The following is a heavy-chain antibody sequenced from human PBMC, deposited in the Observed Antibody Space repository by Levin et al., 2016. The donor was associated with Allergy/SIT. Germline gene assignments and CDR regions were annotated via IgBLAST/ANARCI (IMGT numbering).Heavy chain of an antibody. J-gene: IGHJ4*02. D-gene: IGHD3-22*01. CDR3: ARVYYDSSGYFDY. Sequence: GGSLRLSCAASGFTFSDYYMSWIRQAPGKGLEWVSYISSSSSYTNYADSVKGRFTISRDNAKNSLYLQMNSLRAEDTAVYYCARVYYDSSGYFDYWGQGTLVTVSS. CDR1: GFTFSDYY. CDR2: ISSSSSYT. V-gene: IGHV3-11*06.